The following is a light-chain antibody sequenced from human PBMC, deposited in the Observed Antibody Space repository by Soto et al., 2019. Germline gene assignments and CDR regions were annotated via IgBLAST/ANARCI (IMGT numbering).Light chain of an antibody. CDR3: QQRGGWPPT. Sequence: EIVLTQSPATLSLSPGERATLSCRASQSVGSYLAWYQRKPGQAPRLLIYDASNRATGIPARFSGSGSGTDFTLTISSLEAEDFAVYYCQQRGGWPPTFGQGTKVEI. CDR2: DAS. V-gene: IGKV3-11*01. CDR1: QSVGSY. J-gene: IGKJ1*01.